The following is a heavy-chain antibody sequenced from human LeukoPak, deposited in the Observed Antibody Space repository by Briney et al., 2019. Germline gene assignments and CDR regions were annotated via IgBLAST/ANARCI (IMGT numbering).Heavy chain of an antibody. CDR2: IYYRGTT. CDR1: GGSISNYY. CDR3: ARDRGLTTSGGVGFDY. V-gene: IGHV4-59*01. J-gene: IGHJ4*02. Sequence: SETLSLTCVVSGGSISNYYWSWIRQPPGKGLEWIGYIYYRGTTTYNPSLKSRVTMSVDTSKNQFSLRLSSVTAADTALYYCARDRGLTTSGGVGFDYWGQGTLVTVSS. D-gene: IGHD4/OR15-4a*01.